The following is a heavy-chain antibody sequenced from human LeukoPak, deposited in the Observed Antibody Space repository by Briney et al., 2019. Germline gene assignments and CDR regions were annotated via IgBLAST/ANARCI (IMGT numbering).Heavy chain of an antibody. CDR3: ARAPPYCGGDCSDWYFDL. V-gene: IGHV3-21*01. Sequence: GGPLRLSCAASGFTFSSYSMNWVRQAPGKGLEWVSSISRGSGSIYYADSLKGRVTISRDNAKNSLSLQMNSLRVEDTAVYYCARAPPYCGGDCSDWYFDLWGRGTLVTVSS. CDR1: GFTFSSYS. J-gene: IGHJ2*01. D-gene: IGHD2-21*02. CDR2: ISRGSGSI.